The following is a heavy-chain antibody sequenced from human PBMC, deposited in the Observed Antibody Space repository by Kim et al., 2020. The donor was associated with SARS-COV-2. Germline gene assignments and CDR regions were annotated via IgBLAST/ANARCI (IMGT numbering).Heavy chain of an antibody. CDR1: GYTFTSYA. Sequence: ASVKVSCKASGYTFTSYAFHWVRQAPGQRLEWMGWIDADNGNTKYSQKFQGRVTITRDTSATTAYMVLSSLRSEDTAVYYCARNEDYWGQGTLVTVSS. CDR3: ARNEDY. CDR2: IDADNGNT. V-gene: IGHV1-3*01. J-gene: IGHJ4*02.